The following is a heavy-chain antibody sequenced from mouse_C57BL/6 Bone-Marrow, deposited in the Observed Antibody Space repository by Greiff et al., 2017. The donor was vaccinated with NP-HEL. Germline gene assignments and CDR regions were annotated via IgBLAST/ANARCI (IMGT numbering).Heavy chain of an antibody. CDR3: ARRRGYPYWYFDV. CDR2: INYDGSST. D-gene: IGHD2-14*01. J-gene: IGHJ1*03. CDR1: GFTFSDYY. Sequence: EVQVVESEGGLVQPGSSMKLSCTASGFTFSDYYMAWVRQVPEKGLEWVANINYDGSSTYYLDSLKSRFIISRVNAKNILYLQMSSLKSEDTATYYCARRRGYPYWYFDVWGTGTTVTVSS. V-gene: IGHV5-16*01.